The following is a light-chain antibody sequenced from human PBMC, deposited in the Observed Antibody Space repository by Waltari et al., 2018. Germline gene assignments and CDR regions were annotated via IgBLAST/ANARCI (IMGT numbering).Light chain of an antibody. J-gene: IGLJ2*01. Sequence: QSVLTQPPSASGTPRQRVTISCSGSSSNIGSNTVNWYQQLPGTAPKLLIFGNNQRPSGVPDRFPGSKSGTSASLAFSGLQSEDEAVYYCAAWDDSLHGVVFGGGTKLTVL. CDR3: AAWDDSLHGVV. CDR1: SSNIGSNT. CDR2: GNN. V-gene: IGLV1-44*01.